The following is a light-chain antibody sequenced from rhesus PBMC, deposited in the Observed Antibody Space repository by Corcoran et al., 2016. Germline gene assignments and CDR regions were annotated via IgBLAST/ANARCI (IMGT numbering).Light chain of an antibody. CDR1: QGISTY. CDR2: GAS. V-gene: IGKV1-43*02. CDR3: LQYNSDPYS. Sequence: DIQMTQSPSSLSASVGDRVTITCRASQGISTYLNWYQQKPGKAPKRLIYGASIWESGVPSRFSGNGSGTDFTLTISSLQPEDFATYYCLQYNSDPYSFGQETKVEIK. J-gene: IGKJ2*01.